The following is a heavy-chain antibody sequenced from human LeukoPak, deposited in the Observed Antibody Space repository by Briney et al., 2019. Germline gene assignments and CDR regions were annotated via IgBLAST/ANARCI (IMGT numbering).Heavy chain of an antibody. V-gene: IGHV3-9*01. CDR3: AKDRDRVPFYYGMDV. CDR1: GFTFDDYA. CDR2: ISWNSGSI. J-gene: IGHJ6*02. Sequence: GGSLRLSCAASGFTFDDYAMHWVRQAPGKGLEWVSGISWNSGSIGYADSVKGRFTISRDNAKNSLYLQMNSLRAEDTALYYCAKDRDRVPFYYGMDVWGQGTTVTVSS. D-gene: IGHD3-10*01.